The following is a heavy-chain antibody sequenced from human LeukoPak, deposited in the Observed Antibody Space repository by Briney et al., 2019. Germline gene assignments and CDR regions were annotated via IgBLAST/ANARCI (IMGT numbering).Heavy chain of an antibody. CDR1: GYTFTSYD. Sequence: ASVTVSCTASGYTFTSYDINWVRHATGQGLEWMGWMNPNSGNTGYAQKFQSRVTITRNTSISTAYMELSSLRSGGAGVYYCARVTGYMIEDYFDYWGKGTLVTVSS. J-gene: IGHJ4*02. V-gene: IGHV1-8*03. D-gene: IGHD3-22*01. CDR3: ARVTGYMIEDYFDY. CDR2: MNPNSGNT.